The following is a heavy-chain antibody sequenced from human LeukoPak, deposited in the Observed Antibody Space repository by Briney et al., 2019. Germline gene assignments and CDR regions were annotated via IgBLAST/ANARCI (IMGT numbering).Heavy chain of an antibody. CDR3: ARNYYQDYYYYGMDV. V-gene: IGHV3-7*04. CDR1: GFTFRSYW. D-gene: IGHD3-22*01. CDR2: IKQDGSEK. J-gene: IGHJ6*02. Sequence: GGSLRLSCAASGFTFRSYWMSWVRQAPGKGLEWVANIKQDGSEKYYVDSVKGRFTISRDNAKNSLYLQMNSLRAEDTAVYYCARNYYQDYYYYGMDVWGQGTTVTASS.